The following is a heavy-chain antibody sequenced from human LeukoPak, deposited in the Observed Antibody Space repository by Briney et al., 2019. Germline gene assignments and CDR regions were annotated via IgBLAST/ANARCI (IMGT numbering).Heavy chain of an antibody. J-gene: IGHJ4*02. CDR3: ARGRPKNYGSGIYLTF. CDR1: GFTFSSYE. CDR2: ISSSGGTI. V-gene: IGHV3-48*03. D-gene: IGHD3-10*01. Sequence: GGSLRLSCVASGFTFSSYEMNWVRQAPGKGLECVAYISSSGGTIYYADSVKGRFTMSSDYAKASLYLQMDSLRAEDTAVYYCARGRPKNYGSGIYLTFWAQGTLVTVSS.